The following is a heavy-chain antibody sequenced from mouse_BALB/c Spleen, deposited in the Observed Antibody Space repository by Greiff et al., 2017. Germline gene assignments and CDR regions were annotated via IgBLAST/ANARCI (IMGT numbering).Heavy chain of an antibody. CDR1: GYTFTSYW. Sequence: QVQLKQPGAELVKPGASVKLSCKASGYTFTSYWMHWVKQRPGQGLEWIGEINPSNGRTNYNEKFKSKATLTVDKSSSTAYMQLSSLTSEDSAVYYCARELCWGQGTTLTVSS. J-gene: IGHJ2*01. CDR3: ARELC. CDR2: INPSNGRT. V-gene: IGHV1S81*02. D-gene: IGHD3-3*01.